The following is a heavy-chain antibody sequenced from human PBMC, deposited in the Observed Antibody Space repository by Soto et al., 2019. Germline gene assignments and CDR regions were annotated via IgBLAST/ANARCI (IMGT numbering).Heavy chain of an antibody. CDR2: INPSGGST. V-gene: IGHV1-46*01. D-gene: IGHD6-13*01. J-gene: IGHJ6*02. CDR1: GYTFTSYY. Sequence: ASVKVSCKASGYTFTSYYMHWVRQAPGQGLEWMGIINPSGGSTSYAQKFQGRVTMTRDTSTSTVYLELSSLRSEDTAVYYCASEKLAAAGRNCSYYAMDVCGQGTTVTVAS. CDR3: ASEKLAAAGRNCSYYAMDV.